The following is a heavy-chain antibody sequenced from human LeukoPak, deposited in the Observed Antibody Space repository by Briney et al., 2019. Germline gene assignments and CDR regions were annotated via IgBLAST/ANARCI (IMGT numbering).Heavy chain of an antibody. CDR1: RVTSSSNG. J-gene: IGHJ3*02. V-gene: IGHV3-30*02. CDR2: IRYGRGDR. Sequence: GGSLRLSSAASRVTSSSNGTNRGRHTPGGGLERGASIRYGRGDRYYADSVWRRFSTSRDNTKNTLYLQMNSVRAEDTALYYCTRELTNAGAFDIWGQGTMVILSS. CDR3: TRELTNAGAFDI. D-gene: IGHD2-8*01.